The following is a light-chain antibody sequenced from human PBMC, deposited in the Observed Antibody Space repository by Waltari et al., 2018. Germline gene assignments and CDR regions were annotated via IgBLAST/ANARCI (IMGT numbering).Light chain of an antibody. CDR2: ETS. J-gene: IGKJ2*01. CDR1: QTIDY. Sequence: QMTQYPSSLSASVGVRVTITCRASQTIDYLSWYQHKPWEAPTLLIYETSHLQSGVPTRFSGSKFGTTFTLTIRGLQPEDFATYFCQPHYDLPRVFGQGTTVDSK. V-gene: IGKV1-39*01. CDR3: QPHYDLPRV.